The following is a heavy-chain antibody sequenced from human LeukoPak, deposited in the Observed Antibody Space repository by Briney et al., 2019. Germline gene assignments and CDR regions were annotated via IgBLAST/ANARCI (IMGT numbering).Heavy chain of an antibody. CDR3: ARGRLIMVRGVIPSYFDY. D-gene: IGHD3-10*01. CDR1: GYSFTSYW. J-gene: IGHJ4*02. CDR2: IYPGDSDT. V-gene: IGHV5-51*01. Sequence: GESLKISCKGSGYSFTSYWIGWVRQMPGKGLEWMGIIYPGDSDTRYSPSFQGQVAISADKSIGTAYLQWSSLKASDTAMYYCARGRLIMVRGVIPSYFDYWGQGTLVTVSS.